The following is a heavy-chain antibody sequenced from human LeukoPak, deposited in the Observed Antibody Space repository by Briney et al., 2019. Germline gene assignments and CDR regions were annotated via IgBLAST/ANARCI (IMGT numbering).Heavy chain of an antibody. CDR1: GFTFGDYA. CDR2: IRSKAYGGTT. Sequence: GGSLRLSCTASGFTFGDYAMSWVRQAPGMGLEWVGFIRSKAYGGTTEYAASVKGRFTISRDDSKSIAYLQMNSLKTEDTAVYYCTRTHMTHDAFDIWGQGTMVTVSS. J-gene: IGHJ3*02. CDR3: TRTHMTHDAFDI. V-gene: IGHV3-49*04.